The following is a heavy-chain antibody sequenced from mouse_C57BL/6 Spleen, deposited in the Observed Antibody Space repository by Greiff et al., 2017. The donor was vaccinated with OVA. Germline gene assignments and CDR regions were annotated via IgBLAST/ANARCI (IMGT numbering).Heavy chain of an antibody. D-gene: IGHD2-5*01. CDR1: GYAFTNYL. V-gene: IGHV1-54*01. J-gene: IGHJ2*01. CDR2: INPGSGGT. Sequence: QVQLKESGAELVRPGTSVKVSCKASGYAFTNYLIEWVKQRPGQGLEWIGVINPGSGGTNYNEKFKGKATLTADKSSSTAYMQLSSLTSEDSAVYFCARAYYSNYGGYFDYWGQGTTLTVSS. CDR3: ARAYYSNYGGYFDY.